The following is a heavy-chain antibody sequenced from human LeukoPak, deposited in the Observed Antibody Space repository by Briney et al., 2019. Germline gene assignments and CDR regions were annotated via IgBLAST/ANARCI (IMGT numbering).Heavy chain of an antibody. V-gene: IGHV1-2*02. Sequence: ASVKVSFTASGYTFTDYNMHWVRQAPGQGPEWMGWINPNSGGTNYAQKFQGRVTMTRDTSISTAYMELNRLRSDDTAVYYCARWFGSGSYYYWGQGTLVTVSS. D-gene: IGHD3-10*01. CDR3: ARWFGSGSYYY. CDR1: GYTFTDYN. CDR2: INPNSGGT. J-gene: IGHJ4*02.